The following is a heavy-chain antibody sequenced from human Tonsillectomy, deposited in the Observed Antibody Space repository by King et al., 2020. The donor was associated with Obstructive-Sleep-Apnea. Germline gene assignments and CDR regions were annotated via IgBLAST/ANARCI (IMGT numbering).Heavy chain of an antibody. J-gene: IGHJ4*02. V-gene: IGHV3-23*04. D-gene: IGHD1-26*01. CDR1: GFTFSSYA. CDR3: AKDFTMGGSYYNGFFDY. Sequence: VQLVESGGGLVQPGGSLRLSCAASGFTFSSYAMSWVRQAPGKGLEWVSAIWGSGGSTYYADSVKGRVPISRDNSNNTLYLQMNSLRAEDTAVYYCAKDFTMGGSYYNGFFDYWGQGTLVTVSS. CDR2: IWGSGGST.